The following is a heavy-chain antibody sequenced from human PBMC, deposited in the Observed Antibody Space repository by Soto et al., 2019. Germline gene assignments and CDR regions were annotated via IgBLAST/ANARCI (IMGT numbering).Heavy chain of an antibody. CDR3: AGRTYG. J-gene: IGHJ3*01. Sequence: EVQLVESGGGLVQPGGSLRLSCAASGFDVSSNYMSWVRQAPGKGLEWVSLIYSGGTTYYADSVKGRFTISRHSSKNTLYLQMNSPRVDDTAVYYCAGRTYGWGQGTMVTVSA. V-gene: IGHV3-53*04. CDR2: IYSGGTT. D-gene: IGHD4-17*01. CDR1: GFDVSSNY.